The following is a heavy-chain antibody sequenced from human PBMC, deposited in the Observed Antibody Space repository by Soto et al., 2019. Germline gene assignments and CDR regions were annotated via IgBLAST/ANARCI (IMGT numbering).Heavy chain of an antibody. V-gene: IGHV4-39*01. Sequence: QLQLQESGPGLVKPSETLSLTCSVSVASISRSSYYWGWMRQPPEKGLEWIGSSHYSGSTYYNPSLKSRVTISVDTSKNQFSLTLSSVTAADTAVYYCARHQDYGDYVYFDLWGRGTLVTVSS. CDR2: SHYSGST. D-gene: IGHD4-17*01. CDR3: ARHQDYGDYVYFDL. CDR1: VASISRSSYY. J-gene: IGHJ2*01.